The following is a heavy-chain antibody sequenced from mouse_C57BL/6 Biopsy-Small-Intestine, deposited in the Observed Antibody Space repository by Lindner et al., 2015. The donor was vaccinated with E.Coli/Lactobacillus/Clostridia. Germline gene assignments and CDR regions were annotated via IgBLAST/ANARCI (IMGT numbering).Heavy chain of an antibody. J-gene: IGHJ4*01. CDR1: GFNIKDDY. CDR2: IDPENGNT. CDR3: TTGTTVVHYYAMDY. D-gene: IGHD1-1*01. Sequence: VQLQESGAELVRPGASVKLSCTASGFNIKDDYMHWVKQRPEQGLEWIGWIDPENGNTEYASKFQGKATMTADPSSNTAYLQLSSLTSEDTAVYYCTTGTTVVHYYAMDYWGQGTSVTVSS. V-gene: IGHV14-4*01.